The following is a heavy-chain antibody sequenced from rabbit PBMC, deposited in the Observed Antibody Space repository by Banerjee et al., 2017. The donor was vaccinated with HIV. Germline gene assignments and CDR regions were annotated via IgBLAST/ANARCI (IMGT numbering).Heavy chain of an antibody. CDR1: GIDFSSYYY. V-gene: IGHV1S40*01. J-gene: IGHJ4*01. Sequence: QSLEESGGDLVKPGASLTLTCKASGIDFSSYYYMCWVRQAPGKGLEWIGCIYTDSSGSTYYASWAKGRFTISKTSSTTVTLQMTSLTAADTATYFCARGVYSYGDASNLWGQGTLVTVS. CDR2: IYTDSSGST. D-gene: IGHD6-1*01. CDR3: ARGVYSYGDASNL.